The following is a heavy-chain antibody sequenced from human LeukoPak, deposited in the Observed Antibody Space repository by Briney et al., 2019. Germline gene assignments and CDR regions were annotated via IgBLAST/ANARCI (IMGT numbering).Heavy chain of an antibody. CDR1: GFTFSSYA. CDR2: ISGSGGST. CDR3: ARVLDSSGYLDAFDI. J-gene: IGHJ3*02. D-gene: IGHD3-22*01. V-gene: IGHV3-23*01. Sequence: GGSLRLSCAASGFTFSSYAMSWVRQAPGKGLEWVSAISGSGGSTYYADSVKGRFTISRDNSKNTLYLQMNSLRAEDTAAYYCARVLDSSGYLDAFDIWGQGTMVTVSS.